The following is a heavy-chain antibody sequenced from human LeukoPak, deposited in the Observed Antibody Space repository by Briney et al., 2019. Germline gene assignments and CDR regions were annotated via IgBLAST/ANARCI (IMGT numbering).Heavy chain of an antibody. CDR3: ANGEGGYSYGEDY. D-gene: IGHD5-18*01. Sequence: GASVKVSCKASGGTFSSYAISWVRQAPGQGLEWMGRIIPILGIANYAQKFQGRVTITADKSTSTAYMELSSLRSEDTAVYYCANGEGGYSYGEDYWGQGTLVTVSS. CDR2: IIPILGIA. CDR1: GGTFSSYA. J-gene: IGHJ4*02. V-gene: IGHV1-69*04.